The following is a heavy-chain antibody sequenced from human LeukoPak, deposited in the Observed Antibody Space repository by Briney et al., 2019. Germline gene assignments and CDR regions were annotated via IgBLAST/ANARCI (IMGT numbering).Heavy chain of an antibody. CDR1: GGSISSGSYY. J-gene: IGHJ6*03. CDR2: IYTSAST. Sequence: PSQTLSLTCTVSGGSISSGSYYWSWIPQPAGKGLEWFGRIYTSASTNYNPSLKSRVTISVDTSKNQFSLKLSSVPAADTAVYYCARLGGYQVGHYYYHMDVWGKGTTVTVYS. D-gene: IGHD3-16*02. CDR3: ARLGGYQVGHYYYHMDV. V-gene: IGHV4-61*02.